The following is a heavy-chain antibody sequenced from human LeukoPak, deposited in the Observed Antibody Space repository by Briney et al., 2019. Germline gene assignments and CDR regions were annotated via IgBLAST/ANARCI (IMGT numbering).Heavy chain of an antibody. D-gene: IGHD3-22*01. V-gene: IGHV3-21*01. CDR3: ARDSKTYYYDSSGTIDY. J-gene: IGHJ4*02. Sequence: GGSLRLSCAASGFTFSTYYMNWVRQAPGKGLEWVSSISSSSSYIYYADSVKGRFTISRDNAKNSLYLQMNSLRAEDTAVYYCARDSKTYYYDSSGTIDYWGQGTLVTVSS. CDR1: GFTFSTYY. CDR2: ISSSSSYI.